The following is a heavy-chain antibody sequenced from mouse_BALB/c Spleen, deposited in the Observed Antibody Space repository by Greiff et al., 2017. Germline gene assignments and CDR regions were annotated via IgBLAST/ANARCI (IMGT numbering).Heavy chain of an antibody. V-gene: IGHV5-17*02. D-gene: IGHD2-14*01. Sequence: EVQVVESGGGLVQPGGSRKLSCAASGFTFSSFGMHWVRQAPEKGLEWVAYISSGSSTIYYADTVKGRFTISRDNPKNTLFLQMTSLRSEDTAMYYCARSYYRYEGYFDVWGAGTTVTVSS. CDR2: ISSGSSTI. CDR1: GFTFSSFG. J-gene: IGHJ1*01. CDR3: ARSYYRYEGYFDV.